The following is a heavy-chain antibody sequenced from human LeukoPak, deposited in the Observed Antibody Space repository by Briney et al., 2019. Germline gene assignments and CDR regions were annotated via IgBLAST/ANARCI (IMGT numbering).Heavy chain of an antibody. Sequence: GASVKVSCKASGGTFSSYAISWVRQAPGQGLEWMGRIIPILGIANYAQKFQGRVTITADKSTSTAYMELSSLRSEDTAVYYCASRYGSGSSPEWGQGTMVTVSS. CDR1: GGTFSSYA. V-gene: IGHV1-69*04. CDR2: IIPILGIA. D-gene: IGHD3-10*01. J-gene: IGHJ3*01. CDR3: ASRYGSGSSPE.